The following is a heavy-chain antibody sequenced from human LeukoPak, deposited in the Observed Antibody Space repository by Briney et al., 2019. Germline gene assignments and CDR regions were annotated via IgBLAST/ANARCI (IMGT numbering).Heavy chain of an antibody. J-gene: IGHJ6*02. V-gene: IGHV4-59*01. CDR1: GGSISSYY. Sequence: SETLSLTCTVSGGSISSYYWSWIRQPPGKGLEWIGYIYYSGSTNYNPSLKSRVTISVDTSKNQFSLKLSSVTAADTAVYYCARDLQQLVNDYGMDVWGQGTTVTVSS. CDR3: ARDLQQLVNDYGMDV. CDR2: IYYSGST. D-gene: IGHD6-13*01.